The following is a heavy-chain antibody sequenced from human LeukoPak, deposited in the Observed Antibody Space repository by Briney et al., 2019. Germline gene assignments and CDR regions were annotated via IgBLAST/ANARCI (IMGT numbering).Heavy chain of an antibody. D-gene: IGHD5-12*01. J-gene: IGHJ4*02. CDR3: ARGNRGYSGYDFTY. Sequence: GASVKVSCKAPGYTFTSYDINWVRQATGQGLEWMGWMNPNSGNTGYAQKFQGRVTMTRNTSISTAYMELSSLRSEDTAVYYCARGNRGYSGYDFTYWGQGTLVTVSS. V-gene: IGHV1-8*01. CDR2: MNPNSGNT. CDR1: GYTFTSYD.